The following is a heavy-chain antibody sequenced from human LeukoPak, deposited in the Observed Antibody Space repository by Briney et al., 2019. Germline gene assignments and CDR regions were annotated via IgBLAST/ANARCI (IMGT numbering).Heavy chain of an antibody. Sequence: LETLSLTCGVSGGSFSGYYFSWVRQSPEKGLEWIGEINHSGSTNYNPSLKSRVTISVDTAKKQISLKLNSVTAADTAVYYCARNSVPSFYSDTSGYFYYWGQGTLVTVSS. J-gene: IGHJ4*02. CDR2: INHSGST. D-gene: IGHD3-22*01. CDR3: ARNSVPSFYSDTSGYFYY. CDR1: GGSFSGYY. V-gene: IGHV4-34*01.